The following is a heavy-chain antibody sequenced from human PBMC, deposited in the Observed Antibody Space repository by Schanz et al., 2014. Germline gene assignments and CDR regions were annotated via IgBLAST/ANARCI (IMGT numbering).Heavy chain of an antibody. J-gene: IGHJ4*02. Sequence: QVQLVESGGCVVQPGRSLRLSCAASGFTVRSYAMHWVRQAPGKGLEWVAAISYDGSNQYYTDSVKGRFTVSRDNSKNTVYLQMNSLRAEDTAVYYCAKEESPPSLVGYWGQGTLVTVSS. CDR1: GFTVRSYA. V-gene: IGHV3-30*04. CDR2: ISYDGSNQ. CDR3: AKEESPPSLVGY.